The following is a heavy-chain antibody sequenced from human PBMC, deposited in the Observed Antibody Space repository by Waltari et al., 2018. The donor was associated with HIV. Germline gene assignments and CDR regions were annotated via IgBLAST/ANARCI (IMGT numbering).Heavy chain of an antibody. Sequence: QVQLQESGPGLQEPSETLSLTCTVSGGSISSYYWSWIRQPPGKGLEWIGYIYYSGSTNYNPSLKSRVTISVDTSKNQFSLKLSSVTAADTAVYYCARDYYDSSGSSYGMDVWGQGTTVTVSS. V-gene: IGHV4-59*01. CDR1: GGSISSYY. D-gene: IGHD3-22*01. J-gene: IGHJ6*02. CDR3: ARDYYDSSGSSYGMDV. CDR2: IYYSGST.